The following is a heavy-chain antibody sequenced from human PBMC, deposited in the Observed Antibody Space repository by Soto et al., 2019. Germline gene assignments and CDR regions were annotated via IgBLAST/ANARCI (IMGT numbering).Heavy chain of an antibody. CDR3: AKDDPYGGSYLRGRGRFDY. V-gene: IGHV3-23*01. Sequence: EVQLLESGGGLVQPGGSLRLSCEASGFTFGNYAMTWVRQAPGKGLEWVAAISGGGTSIFSADSVKGRFTISRDNSNNTLYLQMNNLRAEDTAIYYCAKDDPYGGSYLRGRGRFDYCGQGTLVTVSS. D-gene: IGHD1-26*01. J-gene: IGHJ4*02. CDR1: GFTFGNYA. CDR2: ISGGGTSI.